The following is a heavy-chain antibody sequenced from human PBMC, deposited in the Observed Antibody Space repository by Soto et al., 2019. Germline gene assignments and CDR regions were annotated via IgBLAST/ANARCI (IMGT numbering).Heavy chain of an antibody. D-gene: IGHD4-17*01. CDR1: GYTFTRYY. Sequence: ASVKVSCKASGYTFTRYYMHWVRQAPGQGLEWMGAISPHNFNTNYAQKFRGRVTLTTEKSTNTAYMDLRSLTSDDTAVYYCARATTVVSADYWGQGTLVTVSS. J-gene: IGHJ4*02. CDR3: ARATTVVSADY. V-gene: IGHV1-18*04. CDR2: ISPHNFNT.